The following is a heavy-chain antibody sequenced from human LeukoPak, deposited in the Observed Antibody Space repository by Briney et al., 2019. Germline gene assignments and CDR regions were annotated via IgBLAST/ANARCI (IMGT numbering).Heavy chain of an antibody. Sequence: SETLSLTCAVYGGSFSGYYWSWIRHPPGKGLEWIGEINHSGSTNYNPSLKSRVTISVDTSKNQFSLKLSSVTAADTAVYYCARGPRSSRFDYWGQGTLVTVSS. V-gene: IGHV4-34*01. J-gene: IGHJ4*02. D-gene: IGHD2-15*01. CDR2: INHSGST. CDR1: GGSFSGYY. CDR3: ARGPRSSRFDY.